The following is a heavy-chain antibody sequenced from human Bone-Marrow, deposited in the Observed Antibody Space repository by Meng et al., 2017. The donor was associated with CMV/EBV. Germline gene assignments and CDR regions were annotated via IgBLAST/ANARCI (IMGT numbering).Heavy chain of an antibody. V-gene: IGHV3-23*01. J-gene: IGHJ4*02. CDR1: FTFSSYA. CDR3: ATQYGSGTYYKGDFDY. D-gene: IGHD3-10*01. Sequence: FTFSSYARAWVRQAPGKGLEWVSTISDNGADTYYADSVKSRFTISRDNSKNTLDLQMKSLRAEDTALYYCATQYGSGTYYKGDFDYWGQGTLVTVSS. CDR2: ISDNGADT.